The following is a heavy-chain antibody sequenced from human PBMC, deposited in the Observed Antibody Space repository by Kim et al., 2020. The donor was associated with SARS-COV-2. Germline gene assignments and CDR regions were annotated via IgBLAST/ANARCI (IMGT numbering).Heavy chain of an antibody. CDR1: GGSFSGYY. V-gene: IGHV4-34*01. D-gene: IGHD3-10*01. J-gene: IGHJ4*02. CDR2: INHSGST. Sequence: SETLSLTCAVYGGSFSGYYWSWIRQPPGNGLEWIGEINHSGSTNYNPSLKSRVTISVDTSKNQFSLKLSSVTAADTAVYYCARGLFGSGSYYLWGQGTLVTVSS. CDR3: ARGLFGSGSYYL.